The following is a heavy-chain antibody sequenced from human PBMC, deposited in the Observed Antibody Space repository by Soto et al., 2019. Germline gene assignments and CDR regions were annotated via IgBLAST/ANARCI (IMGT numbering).Heavy chain of an antibody. CDR3: ARGNGDGHDYSYGMDV. J-gene: IGHJ6*02. Sequence: PVESLKISCKGSGYSFTTYWLAWVRQMPGKGLEWMGIIYPGDSDARYSPSFQGQVTFSADKSITTAYLQWSSLKASDTAMYYCARGNGDGHDYSYGMDVWGQGNTVTGFS. CDR2: IYPGDSDA. CDR1: GYSFTTYW. D-gene: IGHD2-8*01. V-gene: IGHV5-51*01.